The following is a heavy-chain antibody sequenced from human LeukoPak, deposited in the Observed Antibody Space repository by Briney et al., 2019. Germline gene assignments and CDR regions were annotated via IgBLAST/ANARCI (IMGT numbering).Heavy chain of an antibody. CDR1: GYTFTGHY. D-gene: IGHD6-6*01. CDR3: ARTRPPPYGYYYYYMDV. CDR2: INPNSGGT. Sequence: ASVKVSCKASGYTFTGHYMHWVRQAPGQGLEWMGRINPNSGGTNYAQKFQGRVTMTRDTSISTAYMELSRLRSDDTAVYYCARTRPPPYGYYYYYMDVWGKGTTVTVSS. J-gene: IGHJ6*03. V-gene: IGHV1-2*06.